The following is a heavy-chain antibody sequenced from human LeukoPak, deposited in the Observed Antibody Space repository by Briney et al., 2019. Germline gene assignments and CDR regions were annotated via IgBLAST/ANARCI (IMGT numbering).Heavy chain of an antibody. CDR1: GFTFSSYS. Sequence: GRSLRLSCAASGFTFSSYSMNWVRQAPGKGLEWVSYISSSSSTIYYADSVKGRFTISRDNAKNSLYLQMNSLRAEDTAVYYCARDYVLLWFGELLPNDAFDIWGQGTMVTVSS. CDR3: ARDYVLLWFGELLPNDAFDI. D-gene: IGHD3-10*01. CDR2: ISSSSSTI. V-gene: IGHV3-48*04. J-gene: IGHJ3*02.